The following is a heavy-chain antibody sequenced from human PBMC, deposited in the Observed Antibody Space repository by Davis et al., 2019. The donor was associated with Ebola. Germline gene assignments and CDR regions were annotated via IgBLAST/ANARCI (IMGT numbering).Heavy chain of an antibody. D-gene: IGHD1-26*01. CDR2: IRSKANSYAT. Sequence: AGSLTLSCAASGFTSSGSAMHWVRQASGKGLEWVGRIRSKANSYATAYAASVKGRFTISRDDSKNTAYLQMNSLKTEDTAVYYCTTTTTHFDYWGQGTLVTVSS. CDR1: GFTSSGSA. CDR3: TTTTTHFDY. V-gene: IGHV3-73*01. J-gene: IGHJ4*02.